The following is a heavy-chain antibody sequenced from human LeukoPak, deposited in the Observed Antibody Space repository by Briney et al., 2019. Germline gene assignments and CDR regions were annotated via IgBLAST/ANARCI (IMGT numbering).Heavy chain of an antibody. J-gene: IGHJ6*03. CDR1: GYTFTSYG. CDR2: INPSGGST. Sequence: ASVKVSCKASGYTFTSYGISWVRQAPGQGLEWMGIINPSGGSTSYAQKFQGRVTMTRDMSTSTVYMELSSLRSEDTAVYYCARDQTRIGYSSSWAPVYYYMDVWGKGTTVTVSS. CDR3: ARDQTRIGYSSSWAPVYYYMDV. V-gene: IGHV1-46*01. D-gene: IGHD6-13*01.